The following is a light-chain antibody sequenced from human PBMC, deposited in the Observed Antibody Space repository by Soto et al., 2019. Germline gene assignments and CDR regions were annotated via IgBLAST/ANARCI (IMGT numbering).Light chain of an antibody. CDR1: QSVSSN. J-gene: IGKJ5*01. CDR3: QQYGSSAIT. Sequence: GMSQSPSTLSVPTGERATLSCRASQSVSSNLAWYQQKPGQAPRLLIYGASTRATGIPARFSGSGSGTDFTLTISRLEPEDFAVYYCQQYGSSAITFGQGTRLEIK. V-gene: IGKV3-15*01. CDR2: GAS.